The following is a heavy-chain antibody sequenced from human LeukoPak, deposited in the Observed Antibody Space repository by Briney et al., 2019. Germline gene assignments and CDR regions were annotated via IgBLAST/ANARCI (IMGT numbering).Heavy chain of an antibody. V-gene: IGHV3-21*01. D-gene: IGHD3-10*01. J-gene: IGHJ4*02. CDR2: ISSSSSYI. Sequence: GGSLRLSCAASGFTFSSYSMSWVRQAPGERLEWVSSISSSSSYIYYADSVKGRFTISRDNATNSLYLQMSSLRAEDTAVYYCAREGKFDYWGQGTLVTVSS. CDR1: GFTFSSYS. CDR3: AREGKFDY.